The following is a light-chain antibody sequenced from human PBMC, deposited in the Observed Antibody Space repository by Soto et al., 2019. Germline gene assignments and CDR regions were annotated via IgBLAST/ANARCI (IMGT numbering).Light chain of an antibody. V-gene: IGKV3-15*01. Sequence: EIVVTQSPATLSLSPGERATLSCRASQSVSTYVAWYQQKHGQAPRLLIYGASTRATGIPARFSGSGSGTDFTLTISSLQAEDVAVYYCQQYFSIPITFGQGTRLEI. CDR1: QSVSTY. CDR2: GAS. J-gene: IGKJ5*01. CDR3: QQYFSIPIT.